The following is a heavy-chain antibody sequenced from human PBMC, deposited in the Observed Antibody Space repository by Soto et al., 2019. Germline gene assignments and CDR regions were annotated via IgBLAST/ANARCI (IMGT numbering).Heavy chain of an antibody. Sequence: GGSLRLSCAASGFTFSTFAMSWVRQAPGKGLEWVSAIGSDGGGIQHADSVKGRFTISRDKSRNTLELQMNSLRPADKAVYFCAKDSMGDYYGMDFWGQGTTVTVSS. CDR3: AKDSMGDYYGMDF. V-gene: IGHV3-23*01. D-gene: IGHD1-26*01. J-gene: IGHJ6*02. CDR2: IGSDGGGI. CDR1: GFTFSTFA.